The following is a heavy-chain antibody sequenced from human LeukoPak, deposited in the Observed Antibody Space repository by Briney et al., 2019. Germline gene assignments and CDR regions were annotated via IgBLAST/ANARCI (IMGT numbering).Heavy chain of an antibody. CDR1: GGSISRYY. V-gene: IGHV4-59*08. J-gene: IGHJ5*02. CDR3: ARLPEGYSSSWYSWIWFDP. D-gene: IGHD6-13*01. CDR2: IYYSGST. Sequence: SETLSLTCTVSGGSISRYYWSWIRQPPGKGLEWIGYIYYSGSTNYNPSLKSRVTISVDTSKNQFSLKLSSVTAADTAVYYCARLPEGYSSSWYSWIWFDPWGQGTLVTVSS.